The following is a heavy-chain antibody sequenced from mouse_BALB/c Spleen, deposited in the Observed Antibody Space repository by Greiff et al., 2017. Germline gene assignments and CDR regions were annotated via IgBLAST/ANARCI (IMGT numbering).Heavy chain of an antibody. CDR3: ARYSGFTFDY. Sequence: EVQLQESGPGLVKPSQSLSLTCTVTGYSITSDYAWNWIRQFPGNKLEWMGYISYSGSTSYNPSLKSRISITRDTSKNQFFLQLNSVTTEDTATYYCARYSGFTFDYWGQGTTLTVSS. J-gene: IGHJ2*01. D-gene: IGHD1-3*01. V-gene: IGHV3-2*02. CDR1: GYSITSDYA. CDR2: ISYSGST.